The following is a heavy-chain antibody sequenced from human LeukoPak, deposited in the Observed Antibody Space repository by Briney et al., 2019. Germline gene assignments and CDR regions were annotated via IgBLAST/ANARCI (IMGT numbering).Heavy chain of an antibody. J-gene: IGHJ4*02. V-gene: IGHV3-23*01. Sequence: GGSLRLSCAASGFTFSSYAMNWVRQAPGKGLEWVSGISGGGGSTYYADSVEGRFTISRDNSKNTLYLQMNSLRAEDTAVYYCAKWAGYSSGWYEGMSYWGQGTLDPVSS. CDR2: ISGGGGST. CDR1: GFTFSSYA. D-gene: IGHD6-19*01. CDR3: AKWAGYSSGWYEGMSY.